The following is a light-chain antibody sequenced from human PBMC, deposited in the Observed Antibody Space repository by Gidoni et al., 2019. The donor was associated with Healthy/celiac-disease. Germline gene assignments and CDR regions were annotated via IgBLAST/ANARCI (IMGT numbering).Light chain of an antibody. Sequence: QSALTQPPSVSGSPGQSVTISCTGTSSDVGSYNRVSWYQQLPGTAPKLMIYEVSNRPSGVPDRFSGSKSGNTASLTISGLQAEDEADYYCSLYTSSSTPRVFGGGTKLTVL. CDR2: EVS. CDR1: SSDVGSYNR. J-gene: IGLJ2*01. V-gene: IGLV2-18*01. CDR3: SLYTSSSTPRV.